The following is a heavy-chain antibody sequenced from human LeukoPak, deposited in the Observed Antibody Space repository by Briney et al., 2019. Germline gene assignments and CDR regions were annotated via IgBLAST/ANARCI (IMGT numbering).Heavy chain of an antibody. CDR2: IKQDGSEK. J-gene: IGHJ3*02. CDR3: ARGDYYDSGTSFIDAFDI. Sequence: GGSLRLSCAASGFTFSTYWMSWVRQAPGKGLEWVANIKQDGSEKYYVDSAKGRFTISRDNAKNSLYLQMNSLRAEDTAVYYCARGDYYDSGTSFIDAFDIWGQGTMVTVSS. V-gene: IGHV3-7*04. CDR1: GFTFSTYW. D-gene: IGHD3-10*01.